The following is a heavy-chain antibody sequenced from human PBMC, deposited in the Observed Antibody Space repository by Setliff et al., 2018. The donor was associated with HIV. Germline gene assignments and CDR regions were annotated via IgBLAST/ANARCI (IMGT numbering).Heavy chain of an antibody. Sequence: PSETLSLTCTVSDDPINSFYWSWIRQPPGKGLEWIGYIYTSGSTNYNPSLEGRVTISVDKSKNQFSLKLNSVTAADTAVYYCARHGTWNSQRFHFDYWGQGTLVTVSS. CDR1: DDPINSFY. J-gene: IGHJ4*02. CDR2: IYTSGST. CDR3: ARHGTWNSQRFHFDY. D-gene: IGHD1-7*01. V-gene: IGHV4-4*09.